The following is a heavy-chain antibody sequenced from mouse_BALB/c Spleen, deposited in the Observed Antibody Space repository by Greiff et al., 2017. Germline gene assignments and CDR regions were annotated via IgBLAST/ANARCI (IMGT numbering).Heavy chain of an antibody. CDR3: ARGDYRYDDYAMDY. CDR2: IWAGGST. J-gene: IGHJ4*01. V-gene: IGHV2-9*02. CDR1: GFSLTSYG. Sequence: VQLQQSGPGLVAPSQSLSITCTVSGFSLTSYGVHWVRQPPGKGLEWLGVIWAGGSTNYNSALMSRLSISKDNSKSQVFLKMNSLQTDDTAMYYCARGDYRYDDYAMDYWGQGTSVTVSS. D-gene: IGHD2-14*01.